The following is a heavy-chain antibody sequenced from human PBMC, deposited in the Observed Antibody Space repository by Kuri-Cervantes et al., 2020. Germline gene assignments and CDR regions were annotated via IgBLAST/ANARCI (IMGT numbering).Heavy chain of an antibody. Sequence: ASVKVSCKTSGYIFNIYGIIWVRQAPGQGLEWMGWINDHNGDSKFAQKFQDRVIMTIDTSASTAYMELSSLRSEDTAVYYCARESWSRSQLPHYMDVWGKGTTVTVSS. CDR1: GYIFNIYG. V-gene: IGHV1-18*01. D-gene: IGHD6-13*01. CDR2: INDHNGDS. J-gene: IGHJ6*03. CDR3: ARESWSRSQLPHYMDV.